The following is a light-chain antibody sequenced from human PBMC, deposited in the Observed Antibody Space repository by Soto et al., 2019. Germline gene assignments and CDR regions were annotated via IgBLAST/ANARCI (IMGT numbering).Light chain of an antibody. CDR3: QQYYDAPHN. J-gene: IGKJ1*01. V-gene: IGKV4-1*01. CDR1: QSVLYSSNNKNY. Sequence: DIVMTQSPDSLAVSLGERATINCKSSQSVLYSSNNKNYLAWYQQKPGQPPKLLIYWASTRESGVPDRFSGSGPGTDFTLTISSLQAEDVAVYYCQQYYDAPHNFGQGTKVEIK. CDR2: WAS.